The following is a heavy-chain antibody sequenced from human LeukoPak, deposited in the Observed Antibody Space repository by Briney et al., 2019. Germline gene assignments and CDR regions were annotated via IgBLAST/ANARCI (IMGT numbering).Heavy chain of an antibody. Sequence: PGGSLRLSCAVSRFTFSNAWMNWVRQAPGKGLEWVGRIKSKVDGETTNYAAPVKARFTISRQDSNTMRYRPMNSPKIEEKATFYCAIADPNYAPYDFDYSGEGTLVTVSS. D-gene: IGHD4/OR15-4a*01. CDR1: RFTFSNAW. V-gene: IGHV3-15*01. CDR2: IKSKVDGETT. J-gene: IGHJ4*02. CDR3: AIADPNYAPYDFDY.